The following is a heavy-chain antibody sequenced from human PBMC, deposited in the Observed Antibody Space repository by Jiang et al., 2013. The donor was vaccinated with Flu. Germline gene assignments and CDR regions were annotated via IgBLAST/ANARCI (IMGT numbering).Heavy chain of an antibody. V-gene: IGHV1-46*01. CDR3: ARDRTDDTAMVGFVCDH. D-gene: IGHD5-18*01. CDR1: GYTFTNYY. CDR2: INPSGGSR. Sequence: VQLVESGAEVKKPGASVKVSCKASGYTFTNYYMHWVRQAPGQGLEWMGIINPSGGSRSYAQKFQGRVTLTRDTSTRTVYMELSSLTSEDTAVYYCARDRTDDTAMVGFVCDHWGQGNPGHRLF. J-gene: IGHJ4*02.